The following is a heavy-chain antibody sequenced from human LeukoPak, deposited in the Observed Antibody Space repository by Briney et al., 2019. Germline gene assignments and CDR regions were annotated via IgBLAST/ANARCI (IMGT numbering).Heavy chain of an antibody. CDR3: ARARNHYYYYGMVV. Sequence: PGRSLRLSCAASGFTFSSYGMHWVRQAPGKGLEWVAVIWYDGSNKYYADSVKGRFTISRDNSKNTLYLQMNSLRAEDTAVYYCARARNHYYYYGMVVWGQGTTVTVSS. CDR1: GFTFSSYG. CDR2: IWYDGSNK. J-gene: IGHJ6*02. D-gene: IGHD1-14*01. V-gene: IGHV3-33*01.